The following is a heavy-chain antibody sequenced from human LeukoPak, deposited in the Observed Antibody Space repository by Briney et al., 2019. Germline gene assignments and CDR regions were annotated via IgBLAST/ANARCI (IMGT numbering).Heavy chain of an antibody. CDR2: ISWNSGNI. D-gene: IGHD6-6*01. Sequence: PGRSLRLSCAASGFTFDDYAMHWVRQGPGKGLEWVSSISWNSGNIGYADSVKGRFTISRGNAKNYLYLQMNSLRTEDTAFYYCAKDTQYSSSGIDYWGQGALVTVSS. CDR1: GFTFDDYA. V-gene: IGHV3-9*01. J-gene: IGHJ4*02. CDR3: AKDTQYSSSGIDY.